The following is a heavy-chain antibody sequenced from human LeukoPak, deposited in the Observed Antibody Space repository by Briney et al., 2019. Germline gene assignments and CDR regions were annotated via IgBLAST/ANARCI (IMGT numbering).Heavy chain of an antibody. CDR2: INYSGST. V-gene: IGHV4-34*01. D-gene: IGHD3-22*01. J-gene: IGHJ4*02. CDR1: GGSFSGYY. Sequence: SGTLSLTCAVSGGSFSGYYWSWVRQPPGKGLEWIGEINYSGSTNYNPSLKSRGNISVETSKNKFSLKLSSVTAADTAVYYCARGKDYYDSSGYTDYWGQGTLVTVSS. CDR3: ARGKDYYDSSGYTDY.